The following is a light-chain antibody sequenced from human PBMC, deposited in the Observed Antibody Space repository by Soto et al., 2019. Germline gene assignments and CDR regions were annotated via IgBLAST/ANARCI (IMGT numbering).Light chain of an antibody. J-gene: IGLJ1*01. Sequence: QSVLTEPAWVSGSPAQSITISCTGTSSDVGGYNYVSWYQLHPGKAPKLMVYEVSNRPSGVSNRFSGSKSGNTASLTISGLQAEDEADYYCSSYTSSTAYVFGTGTKVTVL. CDR3: SSYTSSTAYV. CDR2: EVS. V-gene: IGLV2-14*01. CDR1: SSDVGGYNY.